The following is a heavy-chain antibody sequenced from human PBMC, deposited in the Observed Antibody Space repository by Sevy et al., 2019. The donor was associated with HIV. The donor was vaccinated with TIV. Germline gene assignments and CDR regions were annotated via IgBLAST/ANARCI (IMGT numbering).Heavy chain of an antibody. D-gene: IGHD3-22*01. J-gene: IGHJ6*02. Sequence: GGSLRLSCAASGLSVSDNYMNWVRQAPGKGLELVSVIYSDGRTYYPDSGKGRFSISRDNSKNTLYLHMKGLRPEDTAGYYCARDRYYDASGYYYYYYGMDVWGQGTTVTVSS. V-gene: IGHV3-66*01. CDR1: GLSVSDNY. CDR3: ARDRYYDASGYYYYYYGMDV. CDR2: IYSDGRT.